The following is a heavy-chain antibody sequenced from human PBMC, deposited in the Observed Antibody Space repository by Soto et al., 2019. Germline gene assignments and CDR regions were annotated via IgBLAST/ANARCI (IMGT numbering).Heavy chain of an antibody. CDR3: ARGGGTILAPLP. J-gene: IGHJ5*02. V-gene: IGHV1-2*02. CDR1: GYTFTGYF. D-gene: IGHD3-16*01. Sequence: ASVKVSCKASGYTFTGYFIHWVRQAPGQGLEWMGYINPNSGATKYAPGFQGRVTLTSDTSIRTAFMGLSNLRSDDTAVYYCARGGGTILAPLPWGARNLFSASS. CDR2: INPNSGAT.